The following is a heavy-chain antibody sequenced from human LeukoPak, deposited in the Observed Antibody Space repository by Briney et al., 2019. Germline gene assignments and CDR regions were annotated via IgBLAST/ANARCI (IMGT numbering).Heavy chain of an antibody. CDR2: ISYDGSNK. J-gene: IGHJ1*01. V-gene: IGHV3-30*18. CDR3: AKGPYYDILTGYRAEYFQH. CDR1: GFTFSSYG. D-gene: IGHD3-9*01. Sequence: GRSLRLSCAASGFTFSSYGMHWVRQAPGKGLEWVAVISYDGSNKYYADSVKGRFTISRDNSKNTLYLQMNSLRAEDTAVYYSAKGPYYDILTGYRAEYFQHWGQGTLVTVSS.